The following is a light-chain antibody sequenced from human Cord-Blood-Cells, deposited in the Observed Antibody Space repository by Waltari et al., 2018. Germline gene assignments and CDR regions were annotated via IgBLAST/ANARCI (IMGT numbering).Light chain of an antibody. CDR1: QSVSSSY. Sequence: NVLTQSPGTLSLSPGERATLSCRASQSVSSSYLAWYQQKPGQAPRLLLYGASSRATGIPDRFSGSWSGTDFTLTISRLEPEDFAVYYCEQYGSSPLTFGGGTKVEIK. CDR3: EQYGSSPLT. J-gene: IGKJ4*01. V-gene: IGKV3-20*01. CDR2: GAS.